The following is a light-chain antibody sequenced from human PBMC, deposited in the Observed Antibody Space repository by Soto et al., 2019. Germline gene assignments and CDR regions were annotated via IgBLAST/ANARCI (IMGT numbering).Light chain of an antibody. CDR3: CSYAGTNRYV. CDR2: DVS. V-gene: IGLV2-11*01. Sequence: LTQPRSVSGSPGQSVTISCTGTSSDVGGYDSVSWYQHHPGKAPKLMIYDVSKRPSGVPDHFSGSKSDNTASLTISGLQAEDEADYCCCSYAGTNRYVFGTGTKVTVL. J-gene: IGLJ1*01. CDR1: SSDVGGYDS.